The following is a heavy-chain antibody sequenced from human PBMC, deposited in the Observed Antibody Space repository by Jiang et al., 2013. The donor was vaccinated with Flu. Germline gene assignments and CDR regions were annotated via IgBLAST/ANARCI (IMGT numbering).Heavy chain of an antibody. J-gene: IGHJ3*02. CDR3: AREVWNMEPDADAFDI. CDR2: IHYSATA. D-gene: IGHD1/OR15-1a*01. V-gene: IGHV4-30-4*01. CDR1: GGSISSDNHY. Sequence: GSGLVKPSQTLSLTCTVSGGSISSDNHYWSWIRQPPGKGLEWIAYIHYSATAFYNPSLRSRLTISIDTSRNQFSLKLTSVTAADTAVYYCAREVWNMEPDADAFDIWGQGTMVSVSS.